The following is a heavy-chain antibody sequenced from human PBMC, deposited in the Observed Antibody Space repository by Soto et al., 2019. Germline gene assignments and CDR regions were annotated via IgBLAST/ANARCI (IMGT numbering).Heavy chain of an antibody. Sequence: PSETLSLTCTVSGGSISSGDYYWSWIRQPPGKGLEWIGYIYYSGSTYYNPSLKSRVTISVDTSKNQFSLKLSSVTAADTAVYYCARDSKRGYSGYDKLDYWGQGTLVTVSS. J-gene: IGHJ4*02. CDR2: IYYSGST. V-gene: IGHV4-30-4*01. CDR1: GGSISSGDYY. CDR3: ARDSKRGYSGYDKLDY. D-gene: IGHD5-12*01.